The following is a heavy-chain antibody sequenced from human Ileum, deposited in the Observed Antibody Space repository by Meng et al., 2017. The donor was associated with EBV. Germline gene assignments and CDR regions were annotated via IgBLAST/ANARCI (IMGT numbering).Heavy chain of an antibody. D-gene: IGHD2-2*01. J-gene: IGHJ5*02. V-gene: IGHV2-5*02. CDR3: ALFTRSWFDP. CDR1: GFSRSTSEVG. Sequence: ITLKESGSTLVKPTQTLTRTCTFSGFSRSTSEVGVGWIRQPPGKALEWLAVIYWDDDKRYSPSLKSRLTITKDTSKNQVVLTLTNMDPVDTATYYCALFTRSWFDPWGKGTLVTVSS. CDR2: IYWDDDK.